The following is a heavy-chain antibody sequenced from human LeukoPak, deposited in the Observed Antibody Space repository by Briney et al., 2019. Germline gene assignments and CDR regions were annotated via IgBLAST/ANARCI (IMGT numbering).Heavy chain of an antibody. V-gene: IGHV1-24*01. Sequence: ASVKVSCKVSGYTLTELIMHWVRQAPGKGLERMGGFDPEDGETIYAQKFQGRVTMTEDTSTDTAYMELSSLRSEDMAVYYCATDRRYCSGGSCYSGFDYWGQGTLVTVSS. CDR3: ATDRRYCSGGSCYSGFDY. J-gene: IGHJ4*02. CDR1: GYTLTELI. D-gene: IGHD2-15*01. CDR2: FDPEDGET.